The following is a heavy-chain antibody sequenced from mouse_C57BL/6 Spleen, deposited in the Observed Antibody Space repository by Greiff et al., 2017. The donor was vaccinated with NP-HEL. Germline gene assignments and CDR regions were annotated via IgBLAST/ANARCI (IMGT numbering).Heavy chain of an antibody. CDR2: IYPGSGNT. CDR1: GYTFTDYY. D-gene: IGHD2-4*01. J-gene: IGHJ2*01. V-gene: IGHV1-76*01. Sequence: QVHVKQSGAELVRPGASVKLSCKASGYTFTDYYINWVKQRPGQGLEWIARIYPGSGNTYYNEKFKGKATLTAEKSSSTAYMQLSSLTSEDSAVYFCARSNDYDFDYWGQSTTLTVSS. CDR3: ARSNDYDFDY.